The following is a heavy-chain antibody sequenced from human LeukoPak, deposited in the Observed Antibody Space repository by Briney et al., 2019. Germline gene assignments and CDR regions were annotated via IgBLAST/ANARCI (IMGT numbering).Heavy chain of an antibody. Sequence: GGSLRLSCVASGFSFSSYTMSWVRQAPGEGLEWVAKMKEDGSDINYVDSVKGRFTICRDNAKNSLCLQMSSLRAEDTAVYYCARGGARYLDNWGQGTLVTVSS. CDR1: GFSFSSYT. V-gene: IGHV3-7*01. D-gene: IGHD3-9*01. CDR2: MKEDGSDI. J-gene: IGHJ4*02. CDR3: ARGGARYLDN.